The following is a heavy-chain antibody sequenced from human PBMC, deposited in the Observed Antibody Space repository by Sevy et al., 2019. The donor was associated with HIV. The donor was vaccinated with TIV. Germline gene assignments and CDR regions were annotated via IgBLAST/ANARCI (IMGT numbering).Heavy chain of an antibody. CDR1: GYTLTKLS. CDR3: AATREYYYGNSGYFDY. CDR2: FDPEDGER. Sequence: ASVKVSCKVSGYTLTKLSMHWVRQAPGKGLEWMGSFDPEDGERIYAQNFQGRVTMSEDTSTDTAYMDLSRLRSDDTAVYFCAATREYYYGNSGYFDYWGQGTLVTVSS. V-gene: IGHV1-24*01. D-gene: IGHD3-22*01. J-gene: IGHJ4*02.